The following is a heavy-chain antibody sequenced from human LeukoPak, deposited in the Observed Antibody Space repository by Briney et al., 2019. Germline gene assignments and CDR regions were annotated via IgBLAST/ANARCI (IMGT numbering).Heavy chain of an antibody. CDR2: INPSGGST. Sequence: ASVSVSSTASGYTFTIYYMHWVRQAPGQGPERVGIINPSGGSTSYAQKFQGRVTMTRDTSTSTVYMELSSLRSEDTAVYYCARTAAGTRLIYNWFDPWGQGTLVTVSS. CDR1: GYTFTIYY. V-gene: IGHV1-46*01. D-gene: IGHD6-13*01. CDR3: ARTAAGTRLIYNWFDP. J-gene: IGHJ5*02.